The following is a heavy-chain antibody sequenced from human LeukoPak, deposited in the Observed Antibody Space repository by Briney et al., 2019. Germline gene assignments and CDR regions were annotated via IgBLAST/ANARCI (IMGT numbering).Heavy chain of an antibody. CDR2: ISAYNGNT. J-gene: IGHJ4*02. Sequence: ASVKVSCKASGYTFTSYGISWVRQAPGQGLEWMGWISAYNGNTNYAQKLQSRVTMTTDTSTSTAYMELRSLRSDDTAVYYCARAGDYYGSGSLDYWGQGTLVTVSS. CDR3: ARAGDYYGSGSLDY. D-gene: IGHD3-10*01. CDR1: GYTFTSYG. V-gene: IGHV1-18*01.